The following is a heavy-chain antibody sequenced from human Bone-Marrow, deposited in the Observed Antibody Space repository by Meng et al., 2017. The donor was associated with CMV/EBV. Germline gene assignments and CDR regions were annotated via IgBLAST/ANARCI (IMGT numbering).Heavy chain of an antibody. Sequence: GESLKISCAASGFTFSSYAMHWVRQAPGKGLEWVAVISYDGSNKYYADSVKGRFTISSDNSKNTLYLQMNSLRAEDTAVYYCARDHPHYVWTFDIWGQGTKVTVSS. D-gene: IGHD3-16*01. V-gene: IGHV3-30*14. CDR3: ARDHPHYVWTFDI. CDR1: GFTFSSYA. CDR2: ISYDGSNK. J-gene: IGHJ3*02.